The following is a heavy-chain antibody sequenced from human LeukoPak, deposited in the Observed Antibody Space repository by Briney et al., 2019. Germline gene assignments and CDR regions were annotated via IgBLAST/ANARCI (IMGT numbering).Heavy chain of an antibody. CDR3: AREVVVTANHFDP. J-gene: IGHJ5*02. D-gene: IGHD2-21*02. Sequence: GGSLRLSCAASGFTFSSYWVSWVRQAPGKGLEWVANIKQDGSEKYYVDSVKGRFTISRDNAKNSLYLQMNSLRAEDTAVYYCAREVVVTANHFDPWGQGTLVTVSS. CDR1: GFTFSSYW. CDR2: IKQDGSEK. V-gene: IGHV3-7*01.